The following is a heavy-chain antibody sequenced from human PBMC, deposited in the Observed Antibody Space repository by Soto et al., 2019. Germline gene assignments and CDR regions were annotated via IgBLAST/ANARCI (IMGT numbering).Heavy chain of an antibody. D-gene: IGHD5-12*01. CDR3: ATLNRRDGYNDY. CDR1: GGSISSSSYY. V-gene: IGHV4-39*01. J-gene: IGHJ4*02. CDR2: IYYSGST. Sequence: SETLSLTCTVSGGSISSSSYYWGWIRQPPGKGLEWIGSIYYSGSTYYNPSLKRRVTISVDTSKNQFSLKLSSVTAADTAVYYCATLNRRDGYNDYWGQGTLVTVSS.